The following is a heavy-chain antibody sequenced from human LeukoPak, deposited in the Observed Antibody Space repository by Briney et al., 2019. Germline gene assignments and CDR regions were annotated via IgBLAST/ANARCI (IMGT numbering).Heavy chain of an antibody. Sequence: PSETLSLNCTVSGGSISSSSYYWGWIRQPPGKGLEWIGSIYYSGSTYYNPSLKSRVTISVDTSKNQFSLKLSSVTAADTAVYYCARRSSGWRPFDYWGQGTLVTVSS. V-gene: IGHV4-39*01. D-gene: IGHD6-19*01. J-gene: IGHJ4*02. CDR3: ARRSSGWRPFDY. CDR2: IYYSGST. CDR1: GGSISSSSYY.